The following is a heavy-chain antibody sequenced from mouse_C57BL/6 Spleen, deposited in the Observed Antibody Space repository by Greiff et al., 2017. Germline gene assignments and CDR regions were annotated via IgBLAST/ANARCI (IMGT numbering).Heavy chain of an antibody. CDR1: GYTFTSYW. Sequence: QVQLQQPGAELVRPGSSVKLSCKASGYTFTSYWMHWVQQRPIQGLEWIGNIDPSDSETHYNQKFKDKATLTVDKSSSTAYMQLSSLTSEDSAVYYCARDGYYQGAMDYWGQGTSVTVSS. CDR3: ARDGYYQGAMDY. J-gene: IGHJ4*01. V-gene: IGHV1-52*01. CDR2: IDPSDSET. D-gene: IGHD2-3*01.